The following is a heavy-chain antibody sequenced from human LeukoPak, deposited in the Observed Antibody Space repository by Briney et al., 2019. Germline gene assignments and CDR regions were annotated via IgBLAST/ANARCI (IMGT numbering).Heavy chain of an antibody. Sequence: SETLSLTCSVSGGSISSYYGSWIRQPPGMGLEWIGYIFYSGTTNYNPSLRSRVTISVDTSKNHFSLKLSSVTAADTAVYYCARGVGGTGSYYNYGMDVWGQGTTVTVSS. CDR3: ARGVGGTGSYYNYGMDV. CDR2: IFYSGTT. V-gene: IGHV4-59*08. J-gene: IGHJ6*02. CDR1: GGSISSYY. D-gene: IGHD1-26*01.